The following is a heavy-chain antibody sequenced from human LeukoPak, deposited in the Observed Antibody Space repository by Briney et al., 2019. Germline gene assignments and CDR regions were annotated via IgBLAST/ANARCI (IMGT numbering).Heavy chain of an antibody. CDR1: GFTFNSYA. J-gene: IGHJ4*02. Sequence: PGGSLRLSCEASGFTFNSYAMHWVRQAPGKGLEWVAVMWYDGSNKYYRDSVKGRFTISREDSKSTLYLQMNSLRAEDTAVYYCARGGWRTVTAIDYWGQGTLVTVSS. CDR3: ARGGWRTVTAIDY. D-gene: IGHD2-21*02. CDR2: MWYDGSNK. V-gene: IGHV3-33*01.